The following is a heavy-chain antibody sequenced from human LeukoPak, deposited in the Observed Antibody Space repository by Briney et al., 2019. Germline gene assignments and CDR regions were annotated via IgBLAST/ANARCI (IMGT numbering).Heavy chain of an antibody. D-gene: IGHD2/OR15-2a*01. Sequence: GGSLRLSCAASGFTFDDYGMSWVRQAPGKGLEWVSGINWNGGSTGYADSVKGRFTISRDNAKNSLYLQMNSLRAEDTALYHCARVGKTFDAFDIWGQGTMVTVSS. CDR3: ARVGKTFDAFDI. V-gene: IGHV3-20*01. CDR1: GFTFDDYG. CDR2: INWNGGST. J-gene: IGHJ3*02.